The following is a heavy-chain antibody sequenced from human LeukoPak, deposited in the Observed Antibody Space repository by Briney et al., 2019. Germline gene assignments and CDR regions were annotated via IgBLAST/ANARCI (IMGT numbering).Heavy chain of an antibody. CDR2: ISSASSYT. CDR1: GYTFSDYY. D-gene: IGHD2-15*01. J-gene: IGHJ4*02. V-gene: IGHV3-11*06. Sequence: PGGSLRLSCAASGYTFSDYYMSWIRQAPGEGLEWVSYISSASSYTNYADSVKGRFTISRDNAKNSLYLQMNSLRAEDTAVYYCARSRDCSGGSCYSGLDYWGQGTLVTVSS. CDR3: ARSRDCSGGSCYSGLDY.